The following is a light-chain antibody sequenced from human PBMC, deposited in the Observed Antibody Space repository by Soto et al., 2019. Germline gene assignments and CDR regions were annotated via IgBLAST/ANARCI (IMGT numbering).Light chain of an antibody. Sequence: EIVMTQSPATLSLSPGERATLSCRASQSVGSNLAWYQQKPGQAPRLLIYDASTRATGIPARFSGSGSGTEFTLTISSLQSEDLAAYYCQHRSELPRTFGQATKVEFK. CDR1: QSVGSN. CDR3: QHRSELPRT. J-gene: IGKJ1*01. V-gene: IGKV3D-15*01. CDR2: DAS.